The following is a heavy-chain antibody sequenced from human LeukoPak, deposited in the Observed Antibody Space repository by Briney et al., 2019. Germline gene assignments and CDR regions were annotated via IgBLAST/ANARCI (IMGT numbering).Heavy chain of an antibody. CDR2: ITSGENT. CDR1: GFTFSNYA. Sequence: GGSLRLSCAASGFTFSNYAMNWVRQAPGKGLEWVSTITSGENTYYADSVKGRFTISRDNSKNTLYLQVNSLRAEDTAVYYCAKRLSSSSTWYYFDYWGQGTLVTVSS. D-gene: IGHD6-13*01. CDR3: AKRLSSSSTWYYFDY. J-gene: IGHJ4*02. V-gene: IGHV3-23*01.